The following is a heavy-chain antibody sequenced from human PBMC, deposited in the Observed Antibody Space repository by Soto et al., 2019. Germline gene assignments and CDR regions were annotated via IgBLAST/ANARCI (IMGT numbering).Heavy chain of an antibody. Sequence: SGPTLVNPTETLTLTCTVSGFSLSNARMGVSWIRQPPGKALEWLAHIFSNDEKSYSTSLKSRLTISKDTSKSQVVLTMTNMDPVDTATYYCARVTYYYDSSGYYPDYWGQGTLVTVSS. CDR2: IFSNDEK. J-gene: IGHJ4*02. CDR3: ARVTYYYDSSGYYPDY. CDR1: GFSLSNARMG. D-gene: IGHD3-22*01. V-gene: IGHV2-26*01.